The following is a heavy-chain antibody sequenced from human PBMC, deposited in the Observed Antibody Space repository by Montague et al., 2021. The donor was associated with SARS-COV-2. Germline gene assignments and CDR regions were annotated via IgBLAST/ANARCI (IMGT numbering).Heavy chain of an antibody. Sequence: TLSLTCTVSGGSISSGDYYWSWIRQHPGKGLEWIGYIYYSGSTYYNPSLKSRVTISVDTSKNQFSLKLSSVTAADTAVYYCARGSGWMGNAFDIWGQGTMVTVSS. CDR3: ARGSGWMGNAFDI. CDR2: IYYSGST. J-gene: IGHJ3*02. CDR1: GGSISSGDYY. V-gene: IGHV4-31*03. D-gene: IGHD6-19*01.